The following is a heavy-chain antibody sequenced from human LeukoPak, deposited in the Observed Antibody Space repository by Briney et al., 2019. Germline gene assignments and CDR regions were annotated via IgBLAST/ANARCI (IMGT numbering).Heavy chain of an antibody. D-gene: IGHD6-19*01. Sequence: GGSLRLSCAASGFTLRRYVMTWVRQAPGKGLEWVSGISGSGGSTYYADSVKGRFTISRDHSKNTLYLQMNSLRAEDTAVYYCAKDRIEVAGMDGFDIWGQGTMVTVSS. V-gene: IGHV3-23*01. CDR3: AKDRIEVAGMDGFDI. CDR1: GFTLRRYV. J-gene: IGHJ3*02. CDR2: ISGSGGST.